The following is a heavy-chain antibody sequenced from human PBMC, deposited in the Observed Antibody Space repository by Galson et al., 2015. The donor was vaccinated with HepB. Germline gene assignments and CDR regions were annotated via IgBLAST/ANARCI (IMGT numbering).Heavy chain of an antibody. CDR3: ARDSGSCSGGSCYYYYYGMDV. D-gene: IGHD2-15*01. Sequence: SLRLSCAASGFIFSNYGMRWVRQAPGKGLEWVAFIWYDGSDKYYADSVKGRFTISRDNSKNTLYLHMNSLGAGDTAVYYCARDSGSCSGGSCYYYYYGMDVWGQGTTVTVSS. CDR2: IWYDGSDK. J-gene: IGHJ6*02. V-gene: IGHV3-33*01. CDR1: GFIFSNYG.